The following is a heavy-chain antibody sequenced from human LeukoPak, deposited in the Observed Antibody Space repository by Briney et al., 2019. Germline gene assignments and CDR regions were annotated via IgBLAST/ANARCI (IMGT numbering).Heavy chain of an antibody. CDR2: IRYDGGNE. CDR3: AKGSVLLWFAAHQKGDFDS. J-gene: IGHJ4*02. D-gene: IGHD3-10*01. CDR1: GFTFTTYG. V-gene: IGHV3-30*02. Sequence: GGSLRLSCAASGFTFTTYGMPWVRQAPVKGLEWVAFIRYDGGNEYYADSVKGRFTLSRDNSKNTLYLQMNSLRAEDTAVYFCAKGSVLLWFAAHQKGDFDSWGQGTLVTVSS.